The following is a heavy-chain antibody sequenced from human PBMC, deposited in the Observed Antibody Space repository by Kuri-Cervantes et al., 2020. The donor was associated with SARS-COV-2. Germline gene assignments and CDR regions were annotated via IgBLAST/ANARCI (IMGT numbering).Heavy chain of an antibody. CDR3: ARSSIAARAVLHAFDI. CDR1: GGSISSYY. CDR2: IYTSGST. D-gene: IGHD6-6*01. J-gene: IGHJ3*02. Sequence: SETLSLTCTVSGGSISSYYWSWIRQPAGKGLEWIGRIYTSGSTNYNPSLKRRVTMSVDTSKNQFSLKLSSVTAADTAVYYCARSSIAARAVLHAFDIWGQGTMVTVSS. V-gene: IGHV4-4*07.